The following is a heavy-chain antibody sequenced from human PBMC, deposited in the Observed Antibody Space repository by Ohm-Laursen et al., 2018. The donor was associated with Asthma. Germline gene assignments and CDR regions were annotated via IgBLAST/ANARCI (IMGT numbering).Heavy chain of an antibody. Sequence: SETLSLTCAVSGGSISSGGYYWSWIRQHPGKGLEWIGYIYYSGSTNYNPSLKSRVTISVDTSKNQFSLKLSSVTAADTAVYYCARVNSGSYGDYYYYYGMDVWGQGTTVTVSS. CDR2: IYYSGST. J-gene: IGHJ6*02. CDR1: GGSISSGGYY. CDR3: ARVNSGSYGDYYYYYGMDV. D-gene: IGHD1-26*01. V-gene: IGHV4-61*08.